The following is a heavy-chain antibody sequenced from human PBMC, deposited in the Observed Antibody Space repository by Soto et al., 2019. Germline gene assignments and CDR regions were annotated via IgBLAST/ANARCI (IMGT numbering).Heavy chain of an antibody. V-gene: IGHV3-23*01. CDR1: GFTFSSYA. J-gene: IGHJ2*01. CDR2: ISGSGGST. Sequence: GGSLRLSCAASGFTFSSYAMSWVRQAPGKGLEWVSAISGSGGSTYYADSVKGRFTISRDNSKNTLYLQMNSLRAEDTAVYYCAKGLWEAAARNWYFDLWGRGTLVTVSS. CDR3: AKGLWEAAARNWYFDL. D-gene: IGHD6-13*01.